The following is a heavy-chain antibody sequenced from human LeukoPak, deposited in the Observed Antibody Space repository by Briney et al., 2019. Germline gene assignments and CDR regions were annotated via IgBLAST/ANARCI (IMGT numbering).Heavy chain of an antibody. D-gene: IGHD2-15*01. Sequence: ASVKVSCKASGYTFTSYGISWVRQAPGQGLEWMGWISAYNGNTNYAQKLQGRVTMTTDTSTSTAYMELRSLRSDDTAVYYCARGGCSGGSCPNWFDSWGQGTLVTVSS. CDR3: ARGGCSGGSCPNWFDS. CDR1: GYTFTSYG. CDR2: ISAYNGNT. V-gene: IGHV1-18*01. J-gene: IGHJ5*01.